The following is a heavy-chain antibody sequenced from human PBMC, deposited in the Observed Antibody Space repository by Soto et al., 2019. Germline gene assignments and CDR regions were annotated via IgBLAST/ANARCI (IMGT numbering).Heavy chain of an antibody. CDR2: INSDGSST. V-gene: IGHV3-74*01. Sequence: GGSLRLSCAASGFTFSSYWMHWVRQAPGKGLVWVSRINSDGSSTSYADSVKGRFTISRDNAKNTLYLQMNSLRAEDTAVYYCARDTAMVWSYYYYYYMDVWGKGTTVTVSS. CDR1: GFTFSSYW. J-gene: IGHJ6*03. D-gene: IGHD5-18*01. CDR3: ARDTAMVWSYYYYYYMDV.